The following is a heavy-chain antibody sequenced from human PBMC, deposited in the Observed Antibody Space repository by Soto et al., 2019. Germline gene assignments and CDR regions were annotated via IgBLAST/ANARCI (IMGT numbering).Heavy chain of an antibody. Sequence: GGSLRLSCAASGFTFSSYAMSWVRQAPGKGLEWVSAISGSGGSTYYTHSVKGRITISRDNSKNTLYLQINSLRAEDTAVYYCEKYLEYTYGYDAFDIWCQAIMVTVS. D-gene: IGHD5-18*01. CDR1: GFTFSSYA. V-gene: IGHV3-23*01. CDR2: ISGSGGST. CDR3: EKYLEYTYGYDAFDI. J-gene: IGHJ3*02.